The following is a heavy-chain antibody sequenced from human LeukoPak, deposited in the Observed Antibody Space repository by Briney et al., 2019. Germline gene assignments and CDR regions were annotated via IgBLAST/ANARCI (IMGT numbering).Heavy chain of an antibody. CDR1: GFTVSSNC. Sequence: PGGSLRLSCAASGFTVSSNCMSWVRQAPGKGLEWVSVIYSGGSTYYADSVKGRFTISRDNSKNTLYLQMNSLRAEDTAVYYCARDADYYALDYWGQGTLVTVSS. D-gene: IGHD3-10*01. V-gene: IGHV3-66*02. CDR3: ARDADYYALDY. J-gene: IGHJ4*02. CDR2: IYSGGST.